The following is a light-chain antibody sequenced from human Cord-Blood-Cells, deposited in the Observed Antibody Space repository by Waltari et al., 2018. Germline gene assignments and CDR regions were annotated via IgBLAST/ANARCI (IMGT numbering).Light chain of an antibody. V-gene: IGLV1-40*01. CDR1: SSHIGAGCA. CDR3: QSYDSSLSGSV. CDR2: GNS. J-gene: IGLJ3*02. Sequence: QSVLTQPPSVSRAPGQRVTISCTGSSSHIGAGCAVPWYQQLPGTAPKLLIYGNSNRPSGVPDRFSGSKSGTSASLAITGLQAEDEADYYCQSYDSSLSGSVFGGGTKLTVL.